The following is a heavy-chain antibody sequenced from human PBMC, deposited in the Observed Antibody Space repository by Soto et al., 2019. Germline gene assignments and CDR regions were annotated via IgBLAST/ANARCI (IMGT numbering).Heavy chain of an antibody. CDR2: ISAYNGNT. D-gene: IGHD6-13*01. CDR1: GYTFTSYG. V-gene: IGHV1-18*04. CDR3: ARETPIIAAAGTGVFEY. J-gene: IGHJ4*02. Sequence: ASVKVSCKASGYTFTSYGISWVRQAPGQGLEWMGWISAYNGNTNYAQKLQGRVTMTTDTSTSTAYMQLRSLRSDDTAVYYCARETPIIAAAGTGVFEYWGQGTLVTVSS.